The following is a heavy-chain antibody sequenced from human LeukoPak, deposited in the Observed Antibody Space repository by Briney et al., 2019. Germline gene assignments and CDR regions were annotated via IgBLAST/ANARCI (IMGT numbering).Heavy chain of an antibody. Sequence: SETLSLTCTVSGGSISSYYWGWIRQPAGKGLEWIGRIYTSGSTNYNPSLKSRVTMSVDTSKNQFSLKLSSVTAADTAVYYCARNEAILHYMDVWGKGTTVTVSS. CDR3: ARNEAILHYMDV. D-gene: IGHD3-3*01. CDR2: IYTSGST. CDR1: GGSISSYY. J-gene: IGHJ6*03. V-gene: IGHV4-4*07.